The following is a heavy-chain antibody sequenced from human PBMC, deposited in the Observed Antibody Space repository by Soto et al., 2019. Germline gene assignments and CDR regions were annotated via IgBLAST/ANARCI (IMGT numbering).Heavy chain of an antibody. V-gene: IGHV1-69*01. J-gene: IGHJ4*02. Sequence: QVQLVQSGAEVKKPGSSVKVSCKASGGTFSSYAISWVRQAPGQGLEWMGGIIPIFGTADYAQKFQGRVTITADESTSTAYMELSSLRSEDTAVYYCARSVGLVRGVKPYFDYWGQGTLVTVSS. CDR3: ARSVGLVRGVKPYFDY. CDR1: GGTFSSYA. CDR2: IIPIFGTA. D-gene: IGHD3-10*01.